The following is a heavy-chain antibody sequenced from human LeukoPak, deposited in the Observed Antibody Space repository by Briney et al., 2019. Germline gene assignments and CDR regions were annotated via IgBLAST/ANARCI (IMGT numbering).Heavy chain of an antibody. CDR3: ARDLAAAAVWGLDY. V-gene: IGHV1-18*01. CDR1: GYTFTSYG. CDR2: ISAYNGNT. J-gene: IGHJ4*02. D-gene: IGHD6-13*01. Sequence: ASVKVSCKASGYTFTSYGISWVRQAPGQGLEWVGWISAYNGNTNYAQKLQGRVTMTTDTSTSTAYMELRSLRSDDTAVYYCARDLAAAAVWGLDYWGQGTLVTVSS.